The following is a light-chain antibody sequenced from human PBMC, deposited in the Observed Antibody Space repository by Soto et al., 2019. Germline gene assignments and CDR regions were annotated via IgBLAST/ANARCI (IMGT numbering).Light chain of an antibody. V-gene: IGKV3D-20*02. CDR2: GAS. CDR1: QSVSSSY. CDR3: QQRSNWPIT. Sequence: EIVLTQSPGTLSWSPGESATLSCGASQSVSSSYLAWYQQKNGQAPRLLIYGASSRATGTPDRFSGSGYGTDFNLTISSLEPEDFAVYYCQQRSNWPITFGQGTRLEIK. J-gene: IGKJ5*01.